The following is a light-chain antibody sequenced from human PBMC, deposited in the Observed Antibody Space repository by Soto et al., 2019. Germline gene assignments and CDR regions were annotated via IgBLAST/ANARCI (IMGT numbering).Light chain of an antibody. CDR1: QSISTY. CDR2: AAS. V-gene: IGKV1-39*01. J-gene: IGKJ1*01. CDR3: QQCYNAPWT. Sequence: DIQMTQSPSTLSASVGDRVTITCRASQSISTYLNWYQQKPGKAPKVLIYAASTLQSGVPSRFSGSGSGTDFTLTITSLQPEDAATYYCQQCYNAPWTFGRGTKVDIK.